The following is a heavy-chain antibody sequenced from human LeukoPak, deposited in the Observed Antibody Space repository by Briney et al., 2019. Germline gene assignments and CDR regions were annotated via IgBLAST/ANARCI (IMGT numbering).Heavy chain of an antibody. Sequence: PGGSLRLSCAASEFTFSFHWMHWVRQAPGKGLVWVSRTNNDGSTTNYADSVKGRFTISRDNAKNTLYLQMNNLRAEDTALYYCARSLGGGGDYWGQGTLVTVSS. J-gene: IGHJ4*02. V-gene: IGHV3-74*01. CDR2: TNNDGSTT. D-gene: IGHD2-15*01. CDR3: ARSLGGGGDY. CDR1: EFTFSFHW.